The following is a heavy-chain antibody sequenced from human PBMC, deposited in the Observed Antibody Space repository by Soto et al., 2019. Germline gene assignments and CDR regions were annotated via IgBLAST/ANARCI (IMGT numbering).Heavy chain of an antibody. J-gene: IGHJ6*02. CDR3: TRKRFGMDV. Sequence: PXGSLRLSCAASGFSFSNSWMSWVRQAPGKGLEWVANIKEDGSEKDYVDPVKGRFTITRDNAKNSLYLQMNNLRAEDTAVYFCTRKRFGMDVWGQGTTVTVSS. CDR1: GFSFSNSW. V-gene: IGHV3-7*03. CDR2: IKEDGSEK.